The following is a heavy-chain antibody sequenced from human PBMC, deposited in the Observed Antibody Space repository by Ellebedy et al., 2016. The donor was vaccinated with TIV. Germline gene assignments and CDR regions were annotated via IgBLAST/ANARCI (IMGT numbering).Heavy chain of an antibody. J-gene: IGHJ6*02. V-gene: IGHV3-9*01. Sequence: PGGSLRLSCEVSGFTFSGYWMHWVRQAPGKGLEWVSGISWNSGSIGYADSVKGRFTISRDNAKNSLYLQMNSLRAEDTALYYCAKDIGPPLRGSYYGMDVWGQGTTVTVSS. CDR2: ISWNSGSI. CDR1: GFTFSGYW. D-gene: IGHD3-16*01. CDR3: AKDIGPPLRGSYYGMDV.